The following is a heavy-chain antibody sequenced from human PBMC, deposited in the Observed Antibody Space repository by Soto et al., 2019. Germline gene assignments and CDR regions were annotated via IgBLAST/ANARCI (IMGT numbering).Heavy chain of an antibody. Sequence: GGSLRLSCAASGFTFSSYSMNWVRQAPGKGLEWVSSISSSSSYIYYADSVKGRFTISRDNAKNSLYLQMNSLRAEDTAVYYCARRLYCSGGSCYSVHYYYYMDVWGKGTTVTVSS. CDR1: GFTFSSYS. CDR2: ISSSSSYI. D-gene: IGHD2-15*01. J-gene: IGHJ6*03. CDR3: ARRLYCSGGSCYSVHYYYYMDV. V-gene: IGHV3-21*01.